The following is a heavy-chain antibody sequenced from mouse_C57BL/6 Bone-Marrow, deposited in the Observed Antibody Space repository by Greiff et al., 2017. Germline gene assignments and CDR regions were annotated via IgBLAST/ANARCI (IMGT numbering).Heavy chain of an antibody. J-gene: IGHJ1*03. CDR3: SRQVTTVLATKYFDV. Sequence: DVKLVESGGGLVKPGGSLKLSCAASGFTFSSYTMSWVRQTPEKRLQWVAAISGGGGNTYYPDSVKGRFTISRDNDKNILYLQMSSLRSEYEALYYCSRQVTTVLATKYFDVWGTGTTVTVSS. CDR1: GFTFSSYT. V-gene: IGHV5-9*01. CDR2: ISGGGGNT. D-gene: IGHD1-1*01.